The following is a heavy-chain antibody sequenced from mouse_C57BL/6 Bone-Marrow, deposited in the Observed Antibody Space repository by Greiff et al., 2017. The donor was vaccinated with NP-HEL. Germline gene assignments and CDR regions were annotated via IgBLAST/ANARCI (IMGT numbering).Heavy chain of an antibody. J-gene: IGHJ4*01. Sequence: EVKLMESGGGLVKPGGSLKLSCAASGFTFSDYGMHWVRQAPEKGLEWVAYISSGSSTIYYADTVKGRFTISRDNAKNTLFLQMTSLRSEDTAMYYCARPLLLWGMDYWGQGTSVTVSS. D-gene: IGHD2-1*01. CDR1: GFTFSDYG. CDR2: ISSGSSTI. V-gene: IGHV5-17*01. CDR3: ARPLLLWGMDY.